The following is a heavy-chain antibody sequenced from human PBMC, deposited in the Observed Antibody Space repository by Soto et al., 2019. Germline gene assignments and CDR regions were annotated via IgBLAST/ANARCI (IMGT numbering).Heavy chain of an antibody. CDR3: ARDREQFLDSLDYVTDAFDI. CDR1: GGTFSSYA. D-gene: IGHD3-16*01. CDR2: IIPIFGTA. V-gene: IGHV1-69*13. J-gene: IGHJ3*02. Sequence: ASVKVSCKASGGTFSSYAISWVRQAPGQGLEWMGGIIPIFGTANYAQKFQGRVTITADESTSTAYMELSSLRSEDTAVYYCARDREQFLDSLDYVTDAFDIWGQGTMVTVSS.